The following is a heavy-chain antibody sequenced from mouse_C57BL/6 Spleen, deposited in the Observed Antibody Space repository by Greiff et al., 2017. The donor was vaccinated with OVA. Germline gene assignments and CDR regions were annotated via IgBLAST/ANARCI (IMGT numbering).Heavy chain of an antibody. D-gene: IGHD2-5*01. Sequence: VKLVESGPELVKPGASVKISCKASGYAFSSSWMNWVKQRPGKGLEWIGRIYPGDGDTNYNGKFKGKATLTAEKSSSAAYMQLSSLTSEDSAVYFCARDGYSNPAWFAYWGQGTLVTVSA. V-gene: IGHV1-82*01. CDR3: ARDGYSNPAWFAY. CDR1: GYAFSSSW. CDR2: IYPGDGDT. J-gene: IGHJ3*01.